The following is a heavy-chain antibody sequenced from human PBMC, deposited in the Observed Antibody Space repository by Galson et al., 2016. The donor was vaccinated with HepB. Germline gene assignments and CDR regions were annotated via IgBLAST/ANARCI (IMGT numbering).Heavy chain of an antibody. CDR2: IDSDGSTT. CDR3: ARNSERIYYYGMDV. V-gene: IGHV3-74*01. D-gene: IGHD1-1*01. CDR1: GFGFSNFW. J-gene: IGHJ6*02. Sequence: SLRLSCAASGFGFSNFWKHWVRQAPGKGLEWVSRIDSDGSTTNYADSVKGRFTISRDNAKKILNLQMNSLRAEDTAVYFCARNSERIYYYGMDVWGQGTTVTVS.